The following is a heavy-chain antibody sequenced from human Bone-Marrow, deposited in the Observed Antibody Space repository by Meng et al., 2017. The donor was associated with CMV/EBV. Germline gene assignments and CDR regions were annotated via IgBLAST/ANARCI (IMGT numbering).Heavy chain of an antibody. Sequence: GESLKISCAASGFTFSDYYMSWIRQTPGKGLEWVSSITSRSSNTYYSDSVKGRFTISRDNAKNSLYLQMNSLRDEDTAVYYCARDLIRGVVGARPRGPGDLWGHGTLVTVSS. J-gene: IGHJ4*01. V-gene: IGHV3-11*06. CDR1: GFTFSDYY. CDR2: ITSRSSNT. CDR3: ARDLIRGVVGARPRGPGDL. D-gene: IGHD1-26*01.